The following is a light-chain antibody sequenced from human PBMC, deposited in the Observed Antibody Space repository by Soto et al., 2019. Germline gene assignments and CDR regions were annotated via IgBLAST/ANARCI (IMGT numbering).Light chain of an antibody. V-gene: IGLV2-18*01. CDR1: SSDVGSYNR. J-gene: IGLJ1*01. CDR2: EVS. Sequence: QSALTQPPSVSGSPGHSVTISCTGTSSDVGSYNRVSWYQQPPGTAPKLMIYEVSNRPSGVPDRFSGSKSGNTASLTISGLQAEDEADYYCSLYTSSSTYVFGTGTKLTVL. CDR3: SLYTSSSTYV.